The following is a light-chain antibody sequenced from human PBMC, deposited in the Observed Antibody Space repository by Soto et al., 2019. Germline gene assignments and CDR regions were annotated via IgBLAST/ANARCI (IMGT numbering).Light chain of an antibody. Sequence: QSALTQPPSVSAAPGQKVTISCSGSSSNIGNNYVSWYQQLPGTAPKLLIYDNNKRPSGIPDRFSGSKSGTSATLGITGLQTGDEVDYYCGTCDSLLTSPYVFGTET. V-gene: IGLV1-51*01. J-gene: IGLJ1*01. CDR1: SSNIGNNY. CDR2: DNN. CDR3: GTCDSLLTSPYV.